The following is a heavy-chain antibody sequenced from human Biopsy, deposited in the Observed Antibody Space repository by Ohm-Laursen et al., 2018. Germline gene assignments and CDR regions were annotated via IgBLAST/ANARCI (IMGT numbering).Heavy chain of an antibody. V-gene: IGHV3-23*01. D-gene: IGHD3-3*01. J-gene: IGHJ4*02. CDR3: AKDPDFWRGGEGDF. CDR2: ISGSGGNT. Sequence: SLRLSCSASGFTFSSNAMSWVRQAPGKGLQWVSGISGSGGNTYYADSARGRFNISRDNSKSRLYLQMTGLRAEDSALYYCAKDPDFWRGGEGDFWGRGTLVTVSS. CDR1: GFTFSSNA.